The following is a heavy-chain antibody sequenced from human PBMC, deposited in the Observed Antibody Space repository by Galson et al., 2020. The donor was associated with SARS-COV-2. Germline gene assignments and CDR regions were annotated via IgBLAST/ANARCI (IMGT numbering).Heavy chain of an antibody. J-gene: IGHJ6*02. V-gene: IGHV4-38-2*01. Sequence: ASETLSLTCAVSGYSISSGYYWGWIRQSPEKGLQWIGNIYHTGSTYYNPSLKSRVTISVDTSQNQFSLKLNSVTAADTAVYYCARTRVGGYIGYYGMHVWGQGTTVTVSS. CDR3: ARTRVGGYIGYYGMHV. CDR2: IYHTGST. D-gene: IGHD3-22*01. CDR1: GYSISSGYY.